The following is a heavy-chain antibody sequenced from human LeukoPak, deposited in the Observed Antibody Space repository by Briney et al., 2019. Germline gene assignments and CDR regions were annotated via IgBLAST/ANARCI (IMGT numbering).Heavy chain of an antibody. CDR3: AKGHEYDSSGLIDY. CDR1: GFTFSSYA. CDR2: ISGSGGST. J-gene: IGHJ4*02. V-gene: IGHV3-23*01. Sequence: PGGSLRLSCAASGFTFSSYAMSWVRQAPGKGLEWVSAISGSGGSTYYADSVKGRFTISRDNSKNTLYLQMNSLRAEDTAVYYCAKGHEYDSSGLIDYWGQGTLVTVSS. D-gene: IGHD3-22*01.